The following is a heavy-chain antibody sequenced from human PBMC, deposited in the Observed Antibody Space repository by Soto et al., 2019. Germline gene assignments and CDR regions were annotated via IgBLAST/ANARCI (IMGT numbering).Heavy chain of an antibody. Sequence: EVQLLESGGSLVQPGWSLRLSCAASGFTFTTYAMTSVRQAPGKGLEWVSTVSGSGGNRHYADTVKGRFTISRDNSKNRLYLQMNSLRAEDTAVYYCAKQDYGDVDHWGQGTLVTVSS. D-gene: IGHD4-17*01. CDR1: GFTFTTYA. J-gene: IGHJ4*02. V-gene: IGHV3-23*01. CDR3: AKQDYGDVDH. CDR2: VSGSGGNR.